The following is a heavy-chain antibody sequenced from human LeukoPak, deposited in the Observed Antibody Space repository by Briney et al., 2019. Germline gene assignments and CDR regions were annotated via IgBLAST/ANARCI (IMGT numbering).Heavy chain of an antibody. CDR1: GYTFTGYY. V-gene: IGHV1-2*02. J-gene: IGHJ6*02. Sequence: ASVKVSCQASGYTFTGYYMHWVRQAPGQGLEWMGWINPNSGGTNYAQKFQGRVTMTRDTSISTAYMELSRLRSDDTAVYYCARDHETYYYYGMDVWGQGTTVTVSS. CDR3: ARDHETYYYYGMDV. CDR2: INPNSGGT.